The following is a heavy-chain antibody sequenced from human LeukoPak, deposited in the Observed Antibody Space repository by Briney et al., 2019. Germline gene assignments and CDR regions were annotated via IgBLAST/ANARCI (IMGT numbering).Heavy chain of an antibody. Sequence: ASVKVSCKASGYTFTSYYMHWVRQAPGQGLEWMGIINPSGGSTNYAQKFQGRVTITADESTSTAYMELSSLRSEDTAVYYCARVSRVRYFDWPPGGWGQGTLVTVSS. CDR2: INPSGGST. V-gene: IGHV1-46*01. J-gene: IGHJ4*02. CDR3: ARVSRVRYFDWPPGG. D-gene: IGHD3-9*01. CDR1: GYTFTSYY.